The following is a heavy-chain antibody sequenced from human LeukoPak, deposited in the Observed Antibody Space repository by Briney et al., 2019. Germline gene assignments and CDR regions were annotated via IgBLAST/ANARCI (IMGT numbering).Heavy chain of an antibody. CDR3: VKWGDYDILTGYYVPDF. CDR2: ITGSGDTT. J-gene: IGHJ4*02. Sequence: GGSLRLSCAASGFTFRNYAMSWVRQAPGKGLEWVSAITGSGDTTYYADSVKGRFTISRDNSKNALYVEMNTLRAEDTAVYYCVKWGDYDILTGYYVPDFWGQGTLVTVSS. D-gene: IGHD3-9*01. CDR1: GFTFRNYA. V-gene: IGHV3-23*01.